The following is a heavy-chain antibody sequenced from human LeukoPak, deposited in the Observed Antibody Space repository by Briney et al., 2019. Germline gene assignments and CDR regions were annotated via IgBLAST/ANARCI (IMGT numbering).Heavy chain of an antibody. Sequence: GGSLRLSCAASGFTFSDYYMSWIRQAPGKGLEWVSYISSSGNTIYYADSVKGRFTISRDSSKNTLYLQMNGLRAEDTAVYYCARAAYDNSGYLTLWGQGTLVTVSS. CDR2: ISSSGNTI. CDR3: ARAAYDNSGYLTL. D-gene: IGHD3-22*01. CDR1: GFTFSDYY. V-gene: IGHV3-11*04. J-gene: IGHJ4*02.